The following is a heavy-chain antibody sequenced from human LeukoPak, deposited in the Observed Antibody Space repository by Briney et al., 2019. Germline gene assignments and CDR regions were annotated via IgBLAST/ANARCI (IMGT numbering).Heavy chain of an antibody. J-gene: IGHJ4*02. CDR1: GYTFTGYY. D-gene: IGHD3-10*01. V-gene: IGHV1-18*04. CDR3: ARERFGEFFFDY. Sequence: ASVKVSCKASGYTFTGYYMHWVRQAPGQGLEWMGWISAYNGNTNYAQKLQGRVTMTTDTSTSTAYMELRSLRSDDTAVYYCARERFGEFFFDYWGQGTLVTVSS. CDR2: ISAYNGNT.